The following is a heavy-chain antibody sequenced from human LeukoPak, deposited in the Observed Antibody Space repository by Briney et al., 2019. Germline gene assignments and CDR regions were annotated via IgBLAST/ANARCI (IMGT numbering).Heavy chain of an antibody. D-gene: IGHD3-22*01. CDR3: ARGPIYYDSSGSSLNWFDP. J-gene: IGHJ5*02. CDR2: MNPNSGNT. Sequence: ASVKVSCKASGCTFTSYDINWVRQATGQGLEWMGWMNPNSGNTGYAQNFQGRVTMTRNTSISTAYMELSSLRSEDTAVYYCARGPIYYDSSGSSLNWFDPWGQGTLVTVSS. V-gene: IGHV1-8*01. CDR1: GCTFTSYD.